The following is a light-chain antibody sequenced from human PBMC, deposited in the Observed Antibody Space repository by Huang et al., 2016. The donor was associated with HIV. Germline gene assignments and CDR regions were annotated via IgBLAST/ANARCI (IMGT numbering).Light chain of an antibody. J-gene: IGKJ3*01. CDR3: QQSSSTPLT. CDR1: RSISTY. CDR2: RTS. V-gene: IGKV1-39*01. Sequence: DVHMTQSPSSLSAFVGDSVTIACRASRSISTYLNWYQQQPGKAPKLLIQRTSNLQSGVPSRFSGSGYGTEFTLTINDLQPEDLATYYCQQSSSTPLTFGPGTRVDLK.